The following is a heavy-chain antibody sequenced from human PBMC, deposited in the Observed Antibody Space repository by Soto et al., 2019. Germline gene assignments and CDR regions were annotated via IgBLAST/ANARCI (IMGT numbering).Heavy chain of an antibody. D-gene: IGHD3-22*01. J-gene: IGHJ4*02. CDR3: ARGSANFYESSGYSGTFDS. CDR1: GGSISSGDYY. CDR2: IYSSGST. V-gene: IGHV4-30-4*01. Sequence: QVHLQESGPGLVKPSQTLSLTCTVSGGSISSGDYYWSWIRQAPGKGLEWIGSIYSSGSTFSNPSLKSRLTISVDTSKNQFSLKLSSVAAADTAIYYCARGSANFYESSGYSGTFDSWGQGPLVTVSS.